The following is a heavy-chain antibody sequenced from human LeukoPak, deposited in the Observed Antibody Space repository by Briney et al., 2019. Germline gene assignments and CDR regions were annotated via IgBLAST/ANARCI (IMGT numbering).Heavy chain of an antibody. J-gene: IGHJ3*02. CDR2: ISSSSSYI. Sequence: PGGSLRLSCAASGFTFTTYWMSWVRQAPGKGLEWVSSISSSSSYIYYADSVKGRFTISRDNAKNSLYLQMNSLRAEDTAVYYCARDAAFDIWGQGTMVTVSS. CDR1: GFTFTTYW. CDR3: ARDAAFDI. V-gene: IGHV3-21*01.